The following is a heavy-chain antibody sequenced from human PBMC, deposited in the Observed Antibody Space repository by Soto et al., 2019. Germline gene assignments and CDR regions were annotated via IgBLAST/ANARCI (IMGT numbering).Heavy chain of an antibody. V-gene: IGHV1-18*01. J-gene: IGHJ1*01. CDR2: ISAYNGNT. CDR1: GYTFTSYG. CDR3: AREPKTYYYDSSGYRPLPH. Sequence: ASVKVSCKASGYTFTSYGISWVRQAPGQGLEWMGWISAYNGNTNYAQKLQGRVTMTTDTSTSTAYMELRRLRSDDTAVYYCAREPKTYYYDSSGYRPLPHWGKGTQVAVSS. D-gene: IGHD3-22*01.